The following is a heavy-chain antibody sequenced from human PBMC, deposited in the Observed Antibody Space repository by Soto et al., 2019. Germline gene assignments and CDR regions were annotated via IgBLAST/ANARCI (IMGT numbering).Heavy chain of an antibody. J-gene: IGHJ4*02. CDR1: GYTFTSYG. CDR2: ISAYNGNT. V-gene: IGHV1-18*01. D-gene: IGHD4-17*01. CDR3: ARDPWGMTTVTSFDY. Sequence: ASVKVSCKASGYTFTSYGISWVRQAPGQGLEWMGWISAYNGNTNYAQKLQGRVTMTTDTSTSTAYMELRSLRSDDTAVYYCARDPWGMTTVTSFDYWGQGTLVTVSS.